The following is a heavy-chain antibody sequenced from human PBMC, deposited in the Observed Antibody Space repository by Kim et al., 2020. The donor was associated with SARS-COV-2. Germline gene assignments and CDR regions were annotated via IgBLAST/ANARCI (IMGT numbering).Heavy chain of an antibody. Sequence: GGSLRLSCAAFGFTFSGYSMNWVRQAPGKGLEWVASISSGSDYISYAESLKGRFTISRDNARNSLYLQMDSLRVEDTAVYYCARARVTLYYFDSWGQGTLVTVSS. CDR2: ISSGSDYI. J-gene: IGHJ4*02. D-gene: IGHD2-21*02. CDR1: GFTFSGYS. V-gene: IGHV3-21*01. CDR3: ARARVTLYYFDS.